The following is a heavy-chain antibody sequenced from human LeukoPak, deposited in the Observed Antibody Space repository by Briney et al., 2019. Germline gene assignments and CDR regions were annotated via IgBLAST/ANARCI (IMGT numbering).Heavy chain of an antibody. V-gene: IGHV4-59*01. CDR2: IYYSGST. D-gene: IGHD2-2*01. Sequence: SETLSLTCTVSGGSISSYYWSWIRQPPGKGLEWIGYIYYSGSTNYNPSLKSRVTISVDTSKSQFSLKLSSVTAADTAVYYCAREAMPYYFDYWGQGTLVTVSS. J-gene: IGHJ4*02. CDR1: GGSISSYY. CDR3: AREAMPYYFDY.